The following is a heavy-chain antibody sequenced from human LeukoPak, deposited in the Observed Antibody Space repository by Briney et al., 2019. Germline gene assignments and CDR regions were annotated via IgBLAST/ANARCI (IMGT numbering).Heavy chain of an antibody. CDR1: GYTFTGYY. CDR2: INPNSGGT. Sequence: ASVKVSCKASGYTFTGYYMHWVRQAPGQGLEWMGWINPNSGGTNYAQKFQGRVTMTRDTSISTAYMELSRLRSDDTAVYYCATSVGIRQLWLSYWGQGTPVTVSS. J-gene: IGHJ4*02. D-gene: IGHD5-18*01. CDR3: ATSVGIRQLWLSY. V-gene: IGHV1-2*02.